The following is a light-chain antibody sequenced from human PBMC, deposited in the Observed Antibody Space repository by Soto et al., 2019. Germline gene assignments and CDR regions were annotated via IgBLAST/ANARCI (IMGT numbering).Light chain of an antibody. V-gene: IGKV2-30*01. CDR3: MQGTHWPPIT. J-gene: IGKJ5*01. Sequence: DVVLTQSPLSLPVTLGQPASISCRSSQSLVYSDGNTYLNWFQQRPGQSPRRLIYKVSSRDSGVPDRFSSSGSGTDFTLEISRVEAEDVAVYYCMQGTHWPPITFGQGTRLEIK. CDR2: KVS. CDR1: QSLVYSDGNTY.